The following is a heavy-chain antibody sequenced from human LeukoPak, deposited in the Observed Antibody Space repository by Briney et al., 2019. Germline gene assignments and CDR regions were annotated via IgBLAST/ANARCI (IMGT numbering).Heavy chain of an antibody. D-gene: IGHD6-13*01. J-gene: IGHJ4*02. CDR3: AKLHSSSWYNPTDY. V-gene: IGHV3-23*01. CDR2: ISGSGGGT. Sequence: GGSLRLSCAASGFTFSSYAMTWVRQAPGKGLEWDSIISGSGGGTYYADSVKGRFTISRDNSKNTVYLQMNSLRAEDTAVYYCAKLHSSSWYNPTDYWGQGTLVTVSS. CDR1: GFTFSSYA.